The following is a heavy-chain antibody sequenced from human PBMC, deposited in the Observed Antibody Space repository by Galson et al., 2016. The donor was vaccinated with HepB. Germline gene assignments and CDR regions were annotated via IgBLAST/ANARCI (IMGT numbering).Heavy chain of an antibody. CDR2: TYHTGST. Sequence: SETLSLTCAVSGASVSSTWWSWVRQPPGKGLDWIGETYHTGSTNFNPSLMSGVTISLDKSKNQLSLMLTSVTAADTAVYYCARHIAVAGTRGFDYWGQGALVTVSS. D-gene: IGHD6-19*01. CDR1: GASVSSTW. V-gene: IGHV4-4*02. CDR3: ARHIAVAGTRGFDY. J-gene: IGHJ4*02.